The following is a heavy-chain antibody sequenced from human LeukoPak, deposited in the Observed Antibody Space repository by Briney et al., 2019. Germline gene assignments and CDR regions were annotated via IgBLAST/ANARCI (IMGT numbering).Heavy chain of an antibody. CDR3: ARGPARFGEFHFDY. CDR1: GGTFSSYA. CDR2: IIPIFGTA. J-gene: IGHJ4*02. V-gene: IGHV1-69*13. D-gene: IGHD3-10*01. Sequence: SVKVSCKASGGTFSSYAISWVRQAPGQELEWMGGIIPIFGTANYAQKFQGRVTITADESTSTAYMELSSLRSEDTAVYYCARGPARFGEFHFDYWGQGTLVTVSS.